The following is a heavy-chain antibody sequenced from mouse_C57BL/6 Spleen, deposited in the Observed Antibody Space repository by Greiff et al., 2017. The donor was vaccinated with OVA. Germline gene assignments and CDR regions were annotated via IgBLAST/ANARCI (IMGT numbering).Heavy chain of an antibody. CDR1: GYTFTSYG. CDR3: ARQGIITTVAEGFAY. Sequence: LQESGAELARPGASVKLSCKASGYTFTSYGISWVKQRTGQGLEWIGEIYPRSGNTYYNEKFKGKATLTADKSSSTAYMELRSLTSEDSAVYFCARQGIITTVAEGFAYWGQGTLVTVSA. D-gene: IGHD1-1*01. CDR2: IYPRSGNT. J-gene: IGHJ3*01. V-gene: IGHV1-81*01.